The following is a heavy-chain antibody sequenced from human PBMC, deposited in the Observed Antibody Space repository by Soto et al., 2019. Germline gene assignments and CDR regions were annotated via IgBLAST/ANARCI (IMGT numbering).Heavy chain of an antibody. J-gene: IGHJ4*02. CDR1: GFTFSSYG. Sequence: GGSLRLSCAASGFTFSSYGMHWVRQAPGKGLEWVAVIWYDGSNKYYADSVKGRFTISRDNSKNTLYLQMNSLRAEDTAVYYCARDAGFYGDFDYWGQGTLVTV. V-gene: IGHV3-33*01. D-gene: IGHD4-17*01. CDR2: IWYDGSNK. CDR3: ARDAGFYGDFDY.